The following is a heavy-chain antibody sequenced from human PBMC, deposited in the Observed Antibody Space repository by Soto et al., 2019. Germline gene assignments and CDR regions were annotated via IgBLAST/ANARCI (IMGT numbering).Heavy chain of an antibody. Sequence: RSLTCTVSGGSVSSGSYYWSWIRQPPGKGLEWIGYIYYSGGTNYNPSLKSRVTISVDTSKNQFSLKLSSVTAADTAVYYCARDRALWYDGSGNYYGMDVWGQGXTVTVYS. J-gene: IGHJ6*02. CDR1: GGSVSSGSYY. CDR2: IYYSGGT. V-gene: IGHV4-61*01. CDR3: ARDRALWYDGSGNYYGMDV. D-gene: IGHD3-10*01.